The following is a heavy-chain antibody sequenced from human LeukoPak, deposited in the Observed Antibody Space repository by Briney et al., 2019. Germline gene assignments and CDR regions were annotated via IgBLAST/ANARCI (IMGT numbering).Heavy chain of an antibody. D-gene: IGHD3-22*01. CDR1: GSSMNLYT. V-gene: IGHV4-59*01. J-gene: IGHJ3*02. Sequence: SETLSLTCSVSGSSMNLYTWNWIRQSPGKGLEWIAYIHDSGITNYNPSLKSRVTISADTSKNQLSLKLSSVAAADTAMYYCARELPYYHDGSGADALDIWGQGTMVTVSS. CDR3: ARELPYYHDGSGADALDI. CDR2: IHDSGIT.